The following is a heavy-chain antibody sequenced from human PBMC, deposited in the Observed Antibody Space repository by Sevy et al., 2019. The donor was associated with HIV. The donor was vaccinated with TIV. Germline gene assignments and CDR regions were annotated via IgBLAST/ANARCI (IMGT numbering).Heavy chain of an antibody. D-gene: IGHD2-2*02. CDR1: GYTLTELS. CDR2: FDPEDGET. CDR3: ATQSWGIVVVPAAIVPGAFDI. J-gene: IGHJ3*02. Sequence: VSVKVSCKVSGYTLTELSMHWVRQAPGKGLEWMGGFDPEDGETIYAQKFQGRVTMTEDTSTDTAYMELSSLGSEDTAVYYCATQSWGIVVVPAAIVPGAFDIWGQGTMVTVSS. V-gene: IGHV1-24*01.